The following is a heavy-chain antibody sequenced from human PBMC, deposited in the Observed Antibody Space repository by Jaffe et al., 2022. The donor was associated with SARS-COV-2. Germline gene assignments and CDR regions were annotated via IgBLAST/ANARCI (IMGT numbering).Heavy chain of an antibody. CDR3: ATTGGSSFDY. D-gene: IGHD3-16*01. CDR2: LHGDGRI. CDR1: GFTVSSNY. Sequence: EVQLVETGGGLIQPGGSLRLSCAASGFTVSSNYMCWVRQAPGKGLEWVSILHGDGRIYYADSVKGRFIISRDNSKNTLYLQMNSLRDEDTALYYCATTGGSSFDYWGQGTLVTVSS. J-gene: IGHJ4*02. V-gene: IGHV3-53*02.